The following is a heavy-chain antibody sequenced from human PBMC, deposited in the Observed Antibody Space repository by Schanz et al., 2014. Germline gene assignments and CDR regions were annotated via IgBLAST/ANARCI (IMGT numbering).Heavy chain of an antibody. Sequence: QVQLVESGGGVVQFGRFLRLSCVASGFTFSSYGMHWVRQAPGKGLEWVAVIWYDENNKYYADSVNGQFTMSRDNSKNTCYLQKNSRRAEDATVYSCARTNYRRKIDFDYWGRGTLVTVSS. D-gene: IGHD3-10*01. J-gene: IGHJ4*02. CDR3: ARTNYRRKIDFDY. V-gene: IGHV3-33*01. CDR2: IWYDENNK. CDR1: GFTFSSYG.